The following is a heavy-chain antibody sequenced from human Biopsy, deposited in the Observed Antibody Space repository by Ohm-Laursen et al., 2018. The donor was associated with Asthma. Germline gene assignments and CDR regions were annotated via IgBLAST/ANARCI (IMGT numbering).Heavy chain of an antibody. Sequence: SVKVSCKASGYNFISFAIHWVRQAPGQRLEWMGWVNTGNGDTKYSQKFQGRATITRDTSASTAYMELRSLRSEDTATYYCARTYCDFLTGQVKDVFGVWGQGTMVTVSS. V-gene: IGHV1-3*04. J-gene: IGHJ3*01. CDR3: ARTYCDFLTGQVKDVFGV. D-gene: IGHD3-9*01. CDR1: GYNFISFA. CDR2: VNTGNGDT.